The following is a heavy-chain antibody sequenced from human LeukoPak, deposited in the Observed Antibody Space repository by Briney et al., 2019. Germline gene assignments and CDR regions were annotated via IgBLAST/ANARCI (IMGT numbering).Heavy chain of an antibody. CDR3: AREVTPAAYAINRYYYYYMDV. D-gene: IGHD4-23*01. V-gene: IGHV1-69*06. Sequence: GASVKVSCKASGGTFSSYAISWVRQAPGHGLEWMGGIIPIFGTANYAQKFQGRVTITADKSTSTAYMELSSLRSEDTAVYYCAREVTPAAYAINRYYYYYMDVWGKGTTVTVSS. CDR2: IIPIFGTA. CDR1: GGTFSSYA. J-gene: IGHJ6*03.